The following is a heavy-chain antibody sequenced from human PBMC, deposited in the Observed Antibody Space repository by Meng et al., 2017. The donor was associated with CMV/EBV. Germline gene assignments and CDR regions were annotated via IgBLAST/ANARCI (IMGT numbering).Heavy chain of an antibody. D-gene: IGHD1-20*01. V-gene: IGHV4-38-2*02. CDR2: INHSGST. CDR1: GYSISSGYY. CDR3: ARVSNWNDNWFDP. Sequence: SETLSLTCTVSGYSISSGYYWGWIRQPPGKGLEWIGEINHSGSTNYNPSLKSRVTISVDTSKNQFSLKLSSVTAADTAVYYCARVSNWNDNWFDPWGQGTLVTVSS. J-gene: IGHJ5*02.